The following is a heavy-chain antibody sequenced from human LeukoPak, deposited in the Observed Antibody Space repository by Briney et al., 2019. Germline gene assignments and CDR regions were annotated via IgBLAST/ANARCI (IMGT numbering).Heavy chain of an antibody. CDR3: ARLPVTTPPQGAFDI. V-gene: IGHV4-39*07. J-gene: IGHJ3*02. Sequence: SETLSLTCTVSGGSISSSSYYWGWIRQPPGKGLEWIGSIYYSGSTYYNPSLKSRVAISVDTSKNQFSLKLSSVTAADTAVYYCARLPVTTPPQGAFDIWGQGTMVTVSS. D-gene: IGHD4-17*01. CDR1: GGSISSSSYY. CDR2: IYYSGST.